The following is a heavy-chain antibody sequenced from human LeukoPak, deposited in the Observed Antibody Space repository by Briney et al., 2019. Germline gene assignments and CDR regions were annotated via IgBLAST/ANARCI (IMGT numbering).Heavy chain of an antibody. J-gene: IGHJ4*02. CDR1: GFTFSSYG. V-gene: IGHV3-33*01. CDR3: ARAYGSGYDYVWGSYRSNHFDY. Sequence: GRSLRLSCAASGFTFSSYGMHWVRQAPGKGLEWVAVIWYDVSNKYYADSVKGRFTISRDNSKNTLYLQMNSLRAEDTAVYYCARAYGSGYDYVWGSYRSNHFDYWGQGTLVTVAS. CDR2: IWYDVSNK. D-gene: IGHD3-16*02.